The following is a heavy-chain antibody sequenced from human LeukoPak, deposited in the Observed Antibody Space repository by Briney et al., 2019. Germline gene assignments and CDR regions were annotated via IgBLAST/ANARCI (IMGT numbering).Heavy chain of an antibody. J-gene: IGHJ3*02. CDR1: GGSISSGGYY. CDR3: ARSEGSSWSRGGAFDI. Sequence: PSQTLSLTCTVSGGSISSGGYYWSWIRQHLGKGLEWIGYIYYSGSTYYNPSLKSRVTISVDTSKNQFSLKLSSVTAADTAVYYCARSEGSSWSRGGAFDIWGQGTMVTVSS. D-gene: IGHD6-13*01. V-gene: IGHV4-31*03. CDR2: IYYSGST.